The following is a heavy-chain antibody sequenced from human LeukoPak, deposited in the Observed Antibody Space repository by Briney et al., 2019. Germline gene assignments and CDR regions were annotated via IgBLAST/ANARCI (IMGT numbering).Heavy chain of an antibody. CDR2: IYSGGGT. CDR1: GLTVSGNY. CDR3: ARSAVTGRGWIDS. D-gene: IGHD6-19*01. V-gene: IGHV3-53*01. J-gene: IGHJ5*01. Sequence: GGSLRLSCAASGLTVSGNYMSWVRQAPGRGLQWVSVIYSGGGTYYADSVKGRFTLSRDNSKNTLYLQMNGLRAEDTAVYCCARSAVTGRGWIDSWVQGTLVTVCS.